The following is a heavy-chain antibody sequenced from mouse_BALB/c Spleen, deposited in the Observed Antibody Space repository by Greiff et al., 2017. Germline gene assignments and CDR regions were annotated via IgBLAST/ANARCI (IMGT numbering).Heavy chain of an antibody. CDR1: GYTFTDYN. J-gene: IGHJ2*01. D-gene: IGHD2-3*01. CDR3: ARRDGLYDF. CDR2: IYPYNGGT. V-gene: IGHV1S29*02. Sequence: VQLKQSGPELVKPGASVKISCKASGYTFTDYNMHWVKQSHGKSLEWIGYIYPYNGGTGYNQKFKSKATLTVDNSSSTAYMELRSLTSEDSAVYYCARRDGLYDFWGQGTTLTVSS.